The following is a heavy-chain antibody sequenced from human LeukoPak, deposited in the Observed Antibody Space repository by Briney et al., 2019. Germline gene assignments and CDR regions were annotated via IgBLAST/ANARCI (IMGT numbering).Heavy chain of an antibody. CDR3: ARGVRGYCSSTSCYYFY. Sequence: ASVKVSCKASGYTFTSYDINWVRQDTGQGLEWMGWMNPNSGNTGYAQKFQGRVTMTRNTSISTAYMELSSLRSEDTAVYYCARGVRGYCSSTSCYYFYWGQGTLVTVSS. J-gene: IGHJ4*02. CDR2: MNPNSGNT. CDR1: GYTFTSYD. D-gene: IGHD2-2*01. V-gene: IGHV1-8*01.